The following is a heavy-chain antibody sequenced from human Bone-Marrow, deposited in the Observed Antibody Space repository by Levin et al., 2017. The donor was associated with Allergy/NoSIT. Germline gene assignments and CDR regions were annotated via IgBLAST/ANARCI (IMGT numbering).Heavy chain of an antibody. V-gene: IGHV3-30*18. D-gene: IGHD3-10*01. CDR1: GFTFSAYG. J-gene: IGHJ4*02. Sequence: GGSLRLSCAASGFTFSAYGMHWVRQVPGKGLESVAVISHEGINKYYGDSVKGRFTISRDNSKNTLYLQMNSLRVEDTAVYYCAKVRGRFGELLYLESWGQGTLVTVSS. CDR2: ISHEGINK. CDR3: AKVRGRFGELLYLES.